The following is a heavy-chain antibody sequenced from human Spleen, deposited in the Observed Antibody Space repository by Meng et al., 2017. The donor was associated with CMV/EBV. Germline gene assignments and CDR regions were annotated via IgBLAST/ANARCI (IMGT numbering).Heavy chain of an antibody. V-gene: IGHV1-18*01. J-gene: IGHJ4*02. CDR2: ISAYNGNT. CDR1: GYTLTGYG. Sequence: ASVKVSCKASGYTLTGYGIRWVRQAPGQGLEWMGWISAYNGNTNYAQKFQGRVTMTTDTSTSTVYMDLTSLRSDDTAVYYCARALGYNYGYPGNWGQGTLVTVSS. CDR3: ARALGYNYGYPGN. D-gene: IGHD5-18*01.